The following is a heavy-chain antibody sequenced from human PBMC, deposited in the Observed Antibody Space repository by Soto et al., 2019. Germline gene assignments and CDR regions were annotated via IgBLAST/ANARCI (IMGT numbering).Heavy chain of an antibody. J-gene: IGHJ6*02. CDR1: GGSISSYY. Sequence: SETLSLTCTVSGGSISSYYWSWIRQPPGKGLEWIGYIYYSGSTNYNPSLKSRVTISVDTSKNQYSLKLSSVTAADTAVYYCARIPYDFWSGYFEGFYYYYGMDVWGQGTTVTVSS. CDR2: IYYSGST. CDR3: ARIPYDFWSGYFEGFYYYYGMDV. D-gene: IGHD3-3*01. V-gene: IGHV4-59*01.